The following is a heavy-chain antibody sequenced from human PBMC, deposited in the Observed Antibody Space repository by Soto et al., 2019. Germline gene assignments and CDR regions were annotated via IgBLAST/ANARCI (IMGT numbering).Heavy chain of an antibody. V-gene: IGHV3-15*01. CDR3: ALAGYDSNYYAVTPLSAGHF. Sequence: EVQLVESGGGLVKPGGSLRISCAGSGFTFSNAWMTWVRQAPGKGLEWVGRIQSKTDSETTDYAAPVKGRFTISRDDSKNTLYLQMNSLRAEDTAVYYCALAGYDSNYYAVTPLSAGHFWGQGTLVTVSS. CDR2: IQSKTDSETT. D-gene: IGHD4-4*01. J-gene: IGHJ4*02. CDR1: GFTFSNAW.